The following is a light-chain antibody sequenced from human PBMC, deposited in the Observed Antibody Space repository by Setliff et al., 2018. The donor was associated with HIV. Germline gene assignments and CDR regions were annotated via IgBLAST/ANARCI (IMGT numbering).Light chain of an antibody. V-gene: IGLV2-14*03. CDR3: SSYTSRTPLYV. J-gene: IGLJ1*01. CDR2: DVS. Sequence: SVLTQPASVSGSPGQSITISCTGTSSDVGDYNYVSWYQQHPGKAPKLMISDVSNRPSGVSNRFSGSKSGNTASLTISGLQAEDEADYYCSSYTSRTPLYVFGTGTKVTV. CDR1: SSDVGDYNY.